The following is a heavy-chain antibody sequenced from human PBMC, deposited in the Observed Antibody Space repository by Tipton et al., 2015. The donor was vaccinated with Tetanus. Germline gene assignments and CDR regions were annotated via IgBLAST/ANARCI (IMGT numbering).Heavy chain of an antibody. D-gene: IGHD6-19*01. J-gene: IGHJ4*02. Sequence: SLRLSCEASGFAFGDFVMHWVRQAPGKGPEWVSSISWNSAMIAYADSVRGRFTISRDNAKMSLYLQMRSLRAEDTAFYYCATGGYSTGWYEVDKWGQGTLATVSS. CDR2: ISWNSAMI. CDR3: ATGGYSTGWYEVDK. V-gene: IGHV3-9*01. CDR1: GFAFGDFV.